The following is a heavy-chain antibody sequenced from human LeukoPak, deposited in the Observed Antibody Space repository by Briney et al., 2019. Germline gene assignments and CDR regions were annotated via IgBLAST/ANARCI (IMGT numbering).Heavy chain of an antibody. CDR2: IDPSDSYT. V-gene: IGHV5-10-1*01. Sequence: GESPRISCKGSGYSFTSYWISWVRQMPGKGLEWMGRIDPSDSYTNYSPSFQGHVTISADKSISTAYLQWSSLKASDTAMYYCARLQYYYGSGSLYYFDYWGQGTLVTVSS. D-gene: IGHD3-10*01. CDR3: ARLQYYYGSGSLYYFDY. CDR1: GYSFTSYW. J-gene: IGHJ4*02.